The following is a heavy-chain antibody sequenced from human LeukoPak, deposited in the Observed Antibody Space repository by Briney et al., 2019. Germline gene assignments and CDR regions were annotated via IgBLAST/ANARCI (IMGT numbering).Heavy chain of an antibody. D-gene: IGHD2-8*01. CDR2: IYYSGNT. Sequence: SETLSHTCAVSGYSISSGFYWAWIRQPPGKGLEWLGIIYYSGNTYYNPSLKSRLTISVDTSKNEFSLKLSSVTAADTAVYYCARDNGGDDPPTLDYWGQGTLVTVSS. J-gene: IGHJ4*02. V-gene: IGHV4-38-2*02. CDR3: ARDNGGDDPPTLDY. CDR1: GYSISSGFY.